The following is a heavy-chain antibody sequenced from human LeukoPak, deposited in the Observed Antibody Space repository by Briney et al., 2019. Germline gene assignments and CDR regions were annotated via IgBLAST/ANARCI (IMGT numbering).Heavy chain of an antibody. D-gene: IGHD4-23*01. J-gene: IGHJ5*02. V-gene: IGHV3-21*01. CDR1: GFTVSNYA. CDR2: ISSSSSYI. Sequence: GGSLRLSCAASGFTVSNYAMSWVRQAPGKGLEWVSSISSSSSYIYYADSVKGRFTISRDNAKNSLYLQMNSLRAEDTAVYYCARSHGGNSGWFDPWGQGTLVTVSS. CDR3: ARSHGGNSGWFDP.